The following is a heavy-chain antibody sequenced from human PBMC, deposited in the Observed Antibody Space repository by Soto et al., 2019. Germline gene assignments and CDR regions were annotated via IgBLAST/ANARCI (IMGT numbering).Heavy chain of an antibody. J-gene: IGHJ5*02. Sequence: QVQLVQSGAEVKKPGSSVRVSCSASEGTFNRYTINWVRQAPGQRLEWVGRVNPIVGMSSSASKFQGRVRIFGDKTTSTASMALASLKSEDTAVYYCATPYGLGRAHFAPWGQGTLVTVS. CDR3: ATPYGLGRAHFAP. V-gene: IGHV1-69*02. CDR1: EGTFNRYT. CDR2: VNPIVGMS. D-gene: IGHD3-10*01.